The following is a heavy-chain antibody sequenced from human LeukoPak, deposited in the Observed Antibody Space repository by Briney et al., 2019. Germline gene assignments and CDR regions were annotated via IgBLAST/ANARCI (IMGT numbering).Heavy chain of an antibody. V-gene: IGHV3-73*01. CDR1: GFTFSGSA. Sequence: GGSLKLSCAASGFTFSGSAMHWVRQASGKGLEWVGRIRSKANSYATAYAASVKGRLTISRDDSKNTAYLQMNSLKTEDTAVYYCTVGYYYDSSGYSAYYYGMDVWGQGTTVTVSS. D-gene: IGHD3-22*01. J-gene: IGHJ6*02. CDR3: TVGYYYDSSGYSAYYYGMDV. CDR2: IRSKANSYAT.